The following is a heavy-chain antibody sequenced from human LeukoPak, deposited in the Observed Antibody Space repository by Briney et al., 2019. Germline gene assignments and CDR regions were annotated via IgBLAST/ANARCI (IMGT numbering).Heavy chain of an antibody. CDR1: GFTFSDYY. CDR3: ARDRLTDYGDYEYNWFDP. Sequence: GGSLRLSCAASGFTFSDYYMSWIRQAPGKGLEWVSYIRSSGSAIYYADSVKGRFTISRDNAKNSLYLQMNSLRAEDTAVYYCARDRLTDYGDYEYNWFDPWGQGTLVTVSS. J-gene: IGHJ5*02. CDR2: IRSSGSAI. D-gene: IGHD4-17*01. V-gene: IGHV3-11*04.